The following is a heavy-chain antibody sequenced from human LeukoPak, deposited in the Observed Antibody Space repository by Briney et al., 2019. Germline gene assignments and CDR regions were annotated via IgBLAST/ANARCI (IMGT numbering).Heavy chain of an antibody. CDR2: IYYSGSI. CDR1: GASISSYY. CDR3: ARENPSGYYNRPIDY. Sequence: PSETLSLTCTVSGASISSYYWSWIRQPPEKGLEWIGDIYYSGSIKYNPSLKSRVTMSVDTSKNQFSLKLSSVTAADTAIYYCARENPSGYYNRPIDYWGQGTLVTVSS. V-gene: IGHV4-59*01. J-gene: IGHJ4*02. D-gene: IGHD3-22*01.